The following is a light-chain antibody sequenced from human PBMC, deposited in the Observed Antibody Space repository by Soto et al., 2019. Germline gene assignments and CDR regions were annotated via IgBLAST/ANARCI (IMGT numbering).Light chain of an antibody. J-gene: IGKJ1*01. CDR3: QQYGSSRWP. V-gene: IGKV3-20*01. Sequence: EIVLTQSPGTRSLSPGERATLSCRASQSVSSTYLAWHQQKPGQAPRLLIYGASTRATGIPDRFSGSGSGTDFTLTISTLEPEDFAVYYCQQYGSSRWPFGQGPRWSSN. CDR1: QSVSSTY. CDR2: GAS.